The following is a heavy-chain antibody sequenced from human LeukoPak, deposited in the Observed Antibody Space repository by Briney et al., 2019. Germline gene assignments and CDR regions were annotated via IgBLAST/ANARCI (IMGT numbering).Heavy chain of an antibody. CDR3: ARDHNFGDLLTDY. Sequence: GGSLRLSCAASGFTFSSYSMNWVRQAPGKGLEWVSSISSSSSYIYYADSVKGRFTISRDNAKNSLYLQMNSLRAEDTAVYYCARDHNFGDLLTDYWGQGTLVTVSS. J-gene: IGHJ4*02. V-gene: IGHV3-21*04. CDR2: ISSSSSYI. CDR1: GFTFSSYS. D-gene: IGHD4-17*01.